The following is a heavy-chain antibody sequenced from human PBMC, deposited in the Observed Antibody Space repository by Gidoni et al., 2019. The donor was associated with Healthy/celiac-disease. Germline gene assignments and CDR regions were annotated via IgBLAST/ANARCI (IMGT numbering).Heavy chain of an antibody. CDR2: ISGSGGST. Sequence: EVQLLESGGGLVQPGGSLRRPGAASRFTFSSYAMSWVRQAPGKWLEWVSAISGSGGSTYYADSVKGRFTISRDNSKNTLYLQMNSLRAEDTAVYYCAKDRRAFDYWGQGTLVTVSS. CDR3: AKDRRAFDY. V-gene: IGHV3-23*01. J-gene: IGHJ4*02. D-gene: IGHD1-26*01. CDR1: RFTFSSYA.